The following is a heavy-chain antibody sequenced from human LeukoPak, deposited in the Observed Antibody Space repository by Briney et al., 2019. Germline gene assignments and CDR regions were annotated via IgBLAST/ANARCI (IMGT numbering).Heavy chain of an antibody. Sequence: GGSLRLSCAASGFTSSSYSMNWVRQAPGKGLEWVSYISSSSSTIYYADSVKGRFTISRDNAKNSLYLQMNSLRAEDTAVYYCAKDPTYYYDSSGLLAWGQGTLVTVSS. CDR2: ISSSSSTI. D-gene: IGHD3-22*01. CDR1: GFTSSSYS. J-gene: IGHJ4*02. V-gene: IGHV3-48*01. CDR3: AKDPTYYYDSSGLLA.